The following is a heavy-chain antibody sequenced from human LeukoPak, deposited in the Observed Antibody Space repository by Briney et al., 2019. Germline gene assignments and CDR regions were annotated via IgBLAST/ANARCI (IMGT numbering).Heavy chain of an antibody. CDR1: GYTFTGYY. V-gene: IGHV1-8*02. D-gene: IGHD6-19*01. CDR2: MNPNSGNT. J-gene: IGHJ5*02. CDR3: ARGLRLAVAGTP. Sequence: ASVKVSCKASGYTFTGYYMHWVRQAPGQGLEWMGWMNPNSGNTGYAQKFQGRVTMTRNTSISTAYMELSSLRSEDTAVYYCARGLRLAVAGTPWGQGTLVTVSS.